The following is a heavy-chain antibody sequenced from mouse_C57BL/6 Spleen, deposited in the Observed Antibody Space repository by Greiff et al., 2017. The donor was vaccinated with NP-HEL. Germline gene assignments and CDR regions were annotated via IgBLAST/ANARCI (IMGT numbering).Heavy chain of an antibody. J-gene: IGHJ2*01. V-gene: IGHV1-52*01. CDR2: IDPSDSET. Sequence: QVQLQQPGAELVRPGSSVKLSCKASGYTFTSYWMHWVKQRPIQGLEWIGNIDPSDSETHYNQKFKDKATLTVDKSSSTAYMQLSSRTSEDSAVYYCARVYYGSSYYFDYWGQGTTLTVSS. CDR1: GYTFTSYW. CDR3: ARVYYGSSYYFDY. D-gene: IGHD1-1*01.